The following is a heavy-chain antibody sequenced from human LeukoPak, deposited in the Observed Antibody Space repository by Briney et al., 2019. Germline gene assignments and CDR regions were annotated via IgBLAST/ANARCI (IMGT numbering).Heavy chain of an antibody. Sequence: ASVKVSCKASGYTFTGYYMHWVRQAPEQGLEWMGWINPNSGGTNYAQKFQGRVTMTRDTSISTAYMGLSRLRSDNTAVYYCARGEQQLVLYYYYMDVWGKGTTVTVSS. CDR2: INPNSGGT. CDR3: ARGEQQLVLYYYYMDV. J-gene: IGHJ6*03. V-gene: IGHV1-2*02. CDR1: GYTFTGYY. D-gene: IGHD6-13*01.